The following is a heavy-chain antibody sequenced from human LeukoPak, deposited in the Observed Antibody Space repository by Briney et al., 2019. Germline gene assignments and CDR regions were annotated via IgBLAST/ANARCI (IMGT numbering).Heavy chain of an antibody. J-gene: IGHJ4*02. V-gene: IGHV4-39*07. CDR3: ARARGAVAIDY. Sequence: PSETLSLSCTVSGGSITGPYSYWGWIRQPPGKGLEWIGSLYNSGSSYSNPSLKSRATISVDTSKNQFSLKLTSVTAADTAVYYCARARGAVAIDYWGQGTLVTVSS. D-gene: IGHD6-19*01. CDR1: GGSITGPYSY. CDR2: LYNSGSS.